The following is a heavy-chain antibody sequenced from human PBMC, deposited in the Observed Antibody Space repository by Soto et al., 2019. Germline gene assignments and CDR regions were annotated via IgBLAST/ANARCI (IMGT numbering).Heavy chain of an antibody. Sequence: GGSLRLSCAASGFTFSSYSMNWVRQAPWKWLEWVSYISSSSSTIYYADSVKGRFTISRDNAKNSLYLQMNSLRDEDTAVYYCARDPGSGSHYYYYYGMDVWGQGTTVTVSS. CDR1: GFTFSSYS. CDR2: ISSSSSTI. V-gene: IGHV3-48*02. J-gene: IGHJ6*02. CDR3: ARDPGSGSHYYYYYGMDV. D-gene: IGHD3-10*01.